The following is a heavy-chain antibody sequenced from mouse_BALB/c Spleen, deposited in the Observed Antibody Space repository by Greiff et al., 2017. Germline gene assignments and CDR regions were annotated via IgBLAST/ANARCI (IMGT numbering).Heavy chain of an antibody. CDR1: GFSLTSYG. J-gene: IGHJ4*01. D-gene: IGHD2-1*01. CDR2: IWAGGST. Sequence: VMLVESGPGLVAPSQSLSITCTVSGFSLTSYGVHWVRQPPGKGLEWLGVIWAGGSTNYNSALMSRLSISKDNSKSQVFLKMNSLQTDDTAMYYCARDSSYGNYGAMDYWGQGTSVTVSS. CDR3: ARDSSYGNYGAMDY. V-gene: IGHV2-9*02.